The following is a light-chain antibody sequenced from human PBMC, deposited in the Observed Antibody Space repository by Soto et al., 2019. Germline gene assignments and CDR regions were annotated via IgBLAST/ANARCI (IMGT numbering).Light chain of an antibody. CDR2: GAF. CDR1: QIIGTN. J-gene: IGKJ2*01. CDR3: QQYDKWPYT. V-gene: IGKV3-15*01. Sequence: EILLTQSPATLSVSPGERATLSCRTSQIIGTNLAWYQQKPGQAPRLLIYGAFIRAPGFPVRFRGTGSGPEFTLTISSLQSEDGALYYCQQYDKWPYTFGQGTKVDIK.